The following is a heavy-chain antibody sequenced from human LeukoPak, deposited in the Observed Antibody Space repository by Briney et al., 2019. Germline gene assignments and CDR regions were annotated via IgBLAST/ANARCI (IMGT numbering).Heavy chain of an antibody. CDR2: MNPNSGNT. V-gene: IGHV1-8*01. D-gene: IGHD1-26*01. J-gene: IGHJ4*02. Sequence: ASVKVSCKASGYTFTSYEINWVRRATGQGLEWMGWMNPNSGNTGSAQKFQGRLTMTRNKSISTAYMELSSLRSEDTAVYFCARAVGATNHLDYWGQGTLVTVSS. CDR1: GYTFTSYE. CDR3: ARAVGATNHLDY.